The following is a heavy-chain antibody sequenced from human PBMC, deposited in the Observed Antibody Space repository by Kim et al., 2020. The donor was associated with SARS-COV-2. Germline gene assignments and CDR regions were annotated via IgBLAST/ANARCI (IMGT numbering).Heavy chain of an antibody. CDR2: ITTSGNTV. Sequence: GGSLRLSCEASEFTLSSYEMNWVRQAPGKGLECVSYITTSGNTVHYADSVRGRFTVSRDNAKNSLYLQMNSLRAEDTAVYYCARETPGIRGVACDIWGQGTMVTVSS. CDR3: ARETPGIRGVACDI. J-gene: IGHJ3*02. V-gene: IGHV3-48*03. D-gene: IGHD3-10*01. CDR1: EFTLSSYE.